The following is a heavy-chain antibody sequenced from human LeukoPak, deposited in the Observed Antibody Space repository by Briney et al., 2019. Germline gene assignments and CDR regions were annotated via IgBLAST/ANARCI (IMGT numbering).Heavy chain of an antibody. CDR2: TSDIGGST. CDR3: AKGGFSRSITMVRGAPGAFDI. Sequence: PGGSLRLSCAASGFTFSSHAMSWVRQAPGKGLEWVSGTSDIGGSTYYADSVKGRFTISRDNSKNTLYLQMNSLRAEDTAVYYCAKGGFSRSITMVRGAPGAFDIWGQGTMVTVSS. J-gene: IGHJ3*02. D-gene: IGHD3-10*01. CDR1: GFTFSSHA. V-gene: IGHV3-23*01.